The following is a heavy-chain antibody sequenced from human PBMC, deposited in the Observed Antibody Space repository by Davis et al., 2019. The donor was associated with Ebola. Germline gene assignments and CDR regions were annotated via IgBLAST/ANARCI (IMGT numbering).Heavy chain of an antibody. V-gene: IGHV4-30-2*01. CDR3: ARHLEYSDSAVFDH. D-gene: IGHD6-6*01. Sequence: MPSETLSLTCAVSGGSISSADYSWSWIRQPPGEGLEWVGYIYHSGSTYYNPSLKSRVSISIARSKNQFSLNLRSVTAADTAVYYCARHLEYSDSAVFDHWGQGTLVIVSS. CDR2: IYHSGST. CDR1: GGSISSADYS. J-gene: IGHJ4*02.